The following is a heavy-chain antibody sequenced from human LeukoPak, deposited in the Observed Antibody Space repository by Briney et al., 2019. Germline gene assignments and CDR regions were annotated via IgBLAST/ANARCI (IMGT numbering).Heavy chain of an antibody. CDR2: ISSSSSTI. V-gene: IGHV3-48*01. D-gene: IGHD6-13*01. Sequence: PGGSLRLSCAASGFTFSSYSMNWVRQAPGKGLEWVSYISSSSSTIYYADSVKGRFTISRDNAKNSLYLQMNSLRAEDTAVYYCARAMTYSSSWSLSYYFDYWGQGTLVTVSS. CDR3: ARAMTYSSSWSLSYYFDY. J-gene: IGHJ4*02. CDR1: GFTFSSYS.